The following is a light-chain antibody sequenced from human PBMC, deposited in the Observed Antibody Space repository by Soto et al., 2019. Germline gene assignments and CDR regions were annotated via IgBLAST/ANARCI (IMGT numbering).Light chain of an antibody. Sequence: DIQMTQSPSTLSASVGDRVTITCRASENINTWLAWYQQQPGKAPKLLIYKASSLQSEAPPRFSGTGSGTEFTLTISSLQPDDFAIYYCQQYKSYWTFGQGTKVDI. CDR1: ENINTW. CDR2: KAS. CDR3: QQYKSYWT. J-gene: IGKJ1*01. V-gene: IGKV1-5*03.